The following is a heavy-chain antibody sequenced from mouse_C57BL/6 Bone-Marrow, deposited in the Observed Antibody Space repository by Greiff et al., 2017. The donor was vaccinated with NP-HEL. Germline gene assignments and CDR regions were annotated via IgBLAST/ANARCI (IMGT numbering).Heavy chain of an antibody. J-gene: IGHJ2*01. D-gene: IGHD1-1*01. CDR3: ARDYYASSYEKYYFDD. CDR1: GYTFTSYG. V-gene: IGHV1-81*01. CDR2: IYPRSGNT. Sequence: ESGAELVRPGASVKLSCKASGYTFTSYGISWVKQRPGQGLEWIGEIYPRSGNTYYNEKFKGKATLTADKSSRTAYMELRSLTSEDSAAYFCARDYYASSYEKYYFDDWGQGTTLTVSS.